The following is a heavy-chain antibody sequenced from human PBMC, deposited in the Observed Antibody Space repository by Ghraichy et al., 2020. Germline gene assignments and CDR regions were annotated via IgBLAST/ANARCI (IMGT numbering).Heavy chain of an antibody. CDR1: GFTFSTYA. J-gene: IGHJ6*02. D-gene: IGHD2-15*01. CDR2: ISSNGGST. V-gene: IGHV3-64D*06. CDR3: VKALHDYSYYYYAMDV. Sequence: GGSLRLSCSASGFTFSTYAMHWVRQAPGKGLEYVSVISSNGGSTYYADSVKGRFTISRDNSKNTLYLQMSSLRAEDTAVYYCVKALHDYSYYYYAMDVWGQGTTVTVSS.